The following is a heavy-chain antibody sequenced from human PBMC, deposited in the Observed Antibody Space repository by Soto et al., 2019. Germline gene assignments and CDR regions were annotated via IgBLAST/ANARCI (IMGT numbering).Heavy chain of an antibody. J-gene: IGHJ4*02. CDR1: GGSLSSSNW. D-gene: IGHD1-26*01. Sequence: XTLSLPCAVSGGSLSSSNWWTWVLLPPGKGLEWIGEIYPSGITNYSPALKSLVTMSVDKSKNQFSLKLNSVNAAETAMYYCAREAYKRGATKPFFDYWGQGTLGTVS. V-gene: IGHV4-4*02. CDR3: AREAYKRGATKPFFDY. CDR2: IYPSGIT.